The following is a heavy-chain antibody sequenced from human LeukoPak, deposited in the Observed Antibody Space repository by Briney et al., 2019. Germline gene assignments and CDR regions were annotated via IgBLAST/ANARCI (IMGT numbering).Heavy chain of an antibody. CDR1: GGTFSSYA. CDR3: ARDSPHSSGWSPGVY. J-gene: IGHJ4*02. Sequence: SVKVSCKASGGTFSSYAISWVRQAPGQGLEWMGRIIPIFGTANYAQKFQGRVAVTTDESTGTAYMELSSLRSEETAVYYCARDSPHSSGWSPGVYWGQGTLVTVSS. CDR2: IIPIFGTA. V-gene: IGHV1-69*05. D-gene: IGHD6-13*01.